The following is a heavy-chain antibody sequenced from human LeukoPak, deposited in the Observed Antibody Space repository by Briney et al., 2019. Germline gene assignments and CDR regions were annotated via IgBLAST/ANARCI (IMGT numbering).Heavy chain of an antibody. Sequence: GGSLRLSCVASGFIFSRCEMNWVRQAPGKGLGWVSYISTSGSGIYYADSVKGRCTISRDNAKNSLYLQMNSLRAEDPAVYYCAIRGFYDPSGYLFDYWGQGTLVTVSS. CDR2: ISTSGSGI. CDR3: AIRGFYDPSGYLFDY. CDR1: GFIFSRCE. J-gene: IGHJ4*02. V-gene: IGHV3-48*03. D-gene: IGHD3-22*01.